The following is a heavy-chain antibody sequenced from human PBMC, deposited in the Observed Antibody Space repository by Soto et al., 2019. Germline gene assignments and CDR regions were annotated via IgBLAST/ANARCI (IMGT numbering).Heavy chain of an antibody. CDR1: GFTFSSYN. J-gene: IGHJ4*02. Sequence: GGSLRLSCAASGFTFSSYNMNWVRQSPGKGLEWVSAIGVSHSHIHYADSVKGRFTISRDDAKNSLYLQMNSLRAEDTGVYYCATLWGYTFGTADFDYWGPGTLVTVSS. D-gene: IGHD5-18*01. CDR3: ATLWGYTFGTADFDY. V-gene: IGHV3-21*06. CDR2: IGVSHSHI.